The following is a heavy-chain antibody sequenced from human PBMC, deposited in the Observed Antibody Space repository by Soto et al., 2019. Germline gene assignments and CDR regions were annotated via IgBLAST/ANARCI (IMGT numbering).Heavy chain of an antibody. CDR2: VYSGGST. J-gene: IGHJ3*02. CDR1: GFTVTTNY. CDR3: AKQTEIATISVPAAFDI. V-gene: IGHV3-66*04. Sequence: GGSLRLSCAASGFTVTTNYMSWVRQPPGKGLEWVSVVYSGGSTYCADSVKGRFTISRDNSKNTLYLQMNSLRAEDTAAYYCAKQTEIATISVPAAFDIWGQGTMVTVS. D-gene: IGHD5-12*01.